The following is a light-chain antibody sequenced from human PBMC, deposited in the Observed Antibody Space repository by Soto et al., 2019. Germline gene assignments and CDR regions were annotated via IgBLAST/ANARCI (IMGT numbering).Light chain of an antibody. CDR3: QQYHSYSIT. CDR1: QSISSW. V-gene: IGKV1-5*01. Sequence: DIQRTQSASTLSASVGDRVTITCRASQSISSWLAWYQQKPGKAPKVLIYDASTLESGVPSRFSGSGSGTEFTLTISSLQPDDFATYYCQQYHSYSITFGQGTRLEI. CDR2: DAS. J-gene: IGKJ5*01.